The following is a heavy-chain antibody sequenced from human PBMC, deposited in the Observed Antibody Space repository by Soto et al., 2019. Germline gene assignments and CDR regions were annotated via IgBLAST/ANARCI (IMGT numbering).Heavy chain of an antibody. CDR1: GFTFSSYA. J-gene: IGHJ6*03. CDR2: ISGSGGST. D-gene: IGHD2-15*01. CDR3: AKGTNLNGSGGSCYSRLYYMDV. V-gene: IGHV3-23*01. Sequence: EVQLLESGGGLVQPGGSLRLSCAASGFTFSSYAMSWVRQAPGKGLEWVSAISGSGGSTYYADSVKGRFTISRDNSKNTLYLQMNSLRAEDTAVYYCAKGTNLNGSGGSCYSRLYYMDVWGKGTTVTVSS.